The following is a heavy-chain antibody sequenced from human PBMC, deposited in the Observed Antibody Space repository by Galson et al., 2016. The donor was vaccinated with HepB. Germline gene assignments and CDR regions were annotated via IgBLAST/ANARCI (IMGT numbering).Heavy chain of an antibody. J-gene: IGHJ6*02. V-gene: IGHV3-23*01. D-gene: IGHD2-2*01. CDR2: ITGSGDST. Sequence: SLRLSCAASGFTFSNYGMNWVRQAPGKGLEWVSAITGSGDSTYYADSVKGRFTIPRDNSKNTLYLQRNSLRSEDTAVYYCAKDGCSSSVGYFYYYGLAVCGHGTTVTVSS. CDR1: GFTFSNYG. CDR3: AKDGCSSSVGYFYYYGLAV.